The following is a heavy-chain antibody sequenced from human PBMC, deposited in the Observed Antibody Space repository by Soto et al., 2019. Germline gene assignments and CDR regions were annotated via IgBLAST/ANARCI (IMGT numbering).Heavy chain of an antibody. D-gene: IGHD6-6*01. V-gene: IGHV4-59*08. CDR2: IYYSGST. CDR1: GGSISSYY. CDR3: ARHVRARFYKQLVAAFDI. Sequence: TSETLSLTCTVSGGSISSYYWSWIRQPPGKGLEWIGYIYYSGSTNYNPSLKSRVTISVDASKNQFSLKLSSVTAADTAVYYCARHVRARFYKQLVAAFDIWGQGTMVTVSS. J-gene: IGHJ3*02.